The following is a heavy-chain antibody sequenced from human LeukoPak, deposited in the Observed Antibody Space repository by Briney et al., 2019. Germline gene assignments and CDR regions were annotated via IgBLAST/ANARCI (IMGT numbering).Heavy chain of an antibody. CDR2: ISWNSGSI. V-gene: IGHV3-9*01. CDR3: AKAMGSRSGYAIDY. D-gene: IGHD5-12*01. Sequence: SLRLSCAASGFTLDDYAMHWVRQAPGKGLEWVSGISWNSGSIGYAHSMKGRFTISSDNAKNSLYLQMNSLRAEDTALYYCAKAMGSRSGYAIDYWGQGTLVTVSS. J-gene: IGHJ4*02. CDR1: GFTLDDYA.